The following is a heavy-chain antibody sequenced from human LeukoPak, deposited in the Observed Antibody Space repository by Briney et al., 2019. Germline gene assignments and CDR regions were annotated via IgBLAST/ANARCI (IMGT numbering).Heavy chain of an antibody. D-gene: IGHD1-20*01. J-gene: IGHJ1*01. CDR1: GFTFSNYA. Sequence: PGGSLRLSCAASGFTFSNYAMTWVRQAPGKGLEWVSTISGNSGSTYYADSVKGRFTISRDNSKNTFCLQMNSLRAEDTAIYYCAFVGFHNVYWGQGSLVTASS. V-gene: IGHV3-23*01. CDR3: AFVGFHNVY. CDR2: ISGNSGST.